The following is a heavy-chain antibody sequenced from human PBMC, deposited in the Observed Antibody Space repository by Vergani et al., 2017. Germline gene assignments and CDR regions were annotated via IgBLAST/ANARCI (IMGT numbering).Heavy chain of an antibody. V-gene: IGHV3-53*02. D-gene: IGHD6-13*01. Sequence: EVQLVETGGGLIQPGGSLRLSCAASGFTVSSNYMSWVRQAPGKGLEWVSVIYSGGSTYYADSVKGRFTISRDNSKNTLYLQMNSLRAEYTAVYYCARYSSSWSGNYYYYMDVWGKGTTVTVSS. CDR1: GFTVSSNY. CDR2: IYSGGST. J-gene: IGHJ6*03. CDR3: ARYSSSWSGNYYYYMDV.